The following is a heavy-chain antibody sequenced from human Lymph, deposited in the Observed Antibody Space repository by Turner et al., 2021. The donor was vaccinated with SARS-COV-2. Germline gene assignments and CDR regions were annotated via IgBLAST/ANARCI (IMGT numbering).Heavy chain of an antibody. Sequence: EVQLLEYGGSLVQRGGSLRLACAASGVTFSSYAMSWVRQAPGKGLQWFSAISGSGGDTYYAYSVKGRFTISRDNSKTTLYLQMNSLIAEDTAVYYCAKGVRGAMIVVVIPYFDYWGQGTLVTVSS. CDR1: GVTFSSYA. V-gene: IGHV3-23*01. J-gene: IGHJ4*02. CDR2: ISGSGGDT. CDR3: AKGVRGAMIVVVIPYFDY. D-gene: IGHD3-22*01.